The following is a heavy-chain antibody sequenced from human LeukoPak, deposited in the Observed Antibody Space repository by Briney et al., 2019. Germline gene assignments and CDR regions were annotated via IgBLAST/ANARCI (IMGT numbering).Heavy chain of an antibody. D-gene: IGHD6-19*01. CDR3: ARGPRGPSLRGLAGVLYFDS. CDR1: GYTFTSYA. CDR2: INTNTGNP. Sequence: ASVKVSCKASGYTFTSYAMHWVRQAPGQGLEWMGWINTNTGNPTYAQGFTGRFVFSLDTSVSRAYLQISSLKAEDTAVYYCARGPRGPSLRGLAGVLYFDSWGQGTLVTVSS. J-gene: IGHJ4*02. V-gene: IGHV7-4-1*02.